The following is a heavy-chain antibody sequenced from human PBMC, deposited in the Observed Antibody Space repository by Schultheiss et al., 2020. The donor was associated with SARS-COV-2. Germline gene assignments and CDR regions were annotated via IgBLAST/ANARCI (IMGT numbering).Heavy chain of an antibody. J-gene: IGHJ5*02. CDR1: GYSISSGYY. Sequence: SETLSLTCVVSGYSISSGYYWGWIRQHPGKGLEWIGYIYYSGSTYYNPSLKSRVTISVDTSKNQFSLKLSSVTAADTAVYYCARHGDSSSSPYNWFDPWGQGTLVTVSS. CDR3: ARHGDSSSSPYNWFDP. CDR2: IYYSGST. V-gene: IGHV4-38-2*01. D-gene: IGHD6-6*01.